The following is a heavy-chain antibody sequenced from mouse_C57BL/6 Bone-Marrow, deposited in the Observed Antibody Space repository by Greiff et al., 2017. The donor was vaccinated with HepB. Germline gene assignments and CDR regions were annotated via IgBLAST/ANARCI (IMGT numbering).Heavy chain of an antibody. CDR3: ARQGGYYAYYYAMDY. V-gene: IGHV5-6*02. Sequence: EVMLVESGGDLVKPGGSLKLSCAASGFTFSSYGMSWVRQTPDKRLEWVATISSGGSYTYYPDSVKGRFTISRDNAKNTLYLQMSSLKSEDTAMYCCARQGGYYAYYYAMDYWGQGTSVTVSS. CDR1: GFTFSSYG. D-gene: IGHD2-3*01. CDR2: ISSGGSYT. J-gene: IGHJ4*01.